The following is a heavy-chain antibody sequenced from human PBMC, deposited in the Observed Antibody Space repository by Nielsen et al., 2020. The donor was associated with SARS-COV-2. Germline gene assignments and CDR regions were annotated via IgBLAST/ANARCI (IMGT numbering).Heavy chain of an antibody. CDR2: ISYDGSKK. V-gene: IGHV3-30-3*01. Sequence: VRQAPGKGLEWVAVISYDGSKKYYADSVKGRFTISRDNSKNTLYLQMNSLRAEDTAVYYCARDPSDGDYAYYFDYWGQGTLVTVSS. J-gene: IGHJ4*02. D-gene: IGHD4-17*01. CDR3: ARDPSDGDYAYYFDY.